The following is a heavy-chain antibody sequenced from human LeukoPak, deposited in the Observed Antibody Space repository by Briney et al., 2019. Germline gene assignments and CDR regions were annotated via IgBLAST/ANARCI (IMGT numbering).Heavy chain of an antibody. D-gene: IGHD2-2*01. CDR1: HYSISSGYY. V-gene: IGHV4-38-2*02. CDR3: ARDRHCSSTSCFDY. J-gene: IGHJ4*02. CDR2: IYHSGST. Sequence: NSSETLSLTCAVSHYSISSGYYWGWTRQPPGKGLEWIGSIYHSGSTYYNPSLKSRVTISVDTSKNQFSLKLSSVTAADTAVYYCARDRHCSSTSCFDYWGQGTLVTVSS.